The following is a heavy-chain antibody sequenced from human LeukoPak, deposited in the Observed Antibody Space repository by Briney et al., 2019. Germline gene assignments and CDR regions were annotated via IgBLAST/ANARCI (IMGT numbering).Heavy chain of an antibody. CDR2: ISYDGSNK. V-gene: IGHV3-30*18. CDR3: AKSRLGSYFDY. Sequence: GGSLRLSCAASGFTFSSYGMHWVRQAPGKGLEWVAVISYDGSNKYYADSVKGRFTISRDNSKNTPYLQMNSLRAEDTAVYYCAKSRLGSYFDYWGQGTLVTVSS. CDR1: GFTFSSYG. D-gene: IGHD1-26*01. J-gene: IGHJ4*02.